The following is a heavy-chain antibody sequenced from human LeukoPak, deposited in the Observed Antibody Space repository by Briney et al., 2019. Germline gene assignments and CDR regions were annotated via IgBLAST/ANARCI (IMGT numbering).Heavy chain of an antibody. D-gene: IGHD7-27*01. CDR3: ARGHWWLTGDDQPHPHWYFDL. CDR1: GGSISSSSYY. CDR2: IYYSGSA. J-gene: IGHJ2*01. V-gene: IGHV4-39*01. Sequence: PSETLSLTCTVSGGSISSSSYYWGWIRQPPGKGLEWIGSIYYSGSAYYNPSLKSRVTISVDTSKNQFSLKLSSVTAADTAVYYCARGHWWLTGDDQPHPHWYFDLWGRGALVTVSS.